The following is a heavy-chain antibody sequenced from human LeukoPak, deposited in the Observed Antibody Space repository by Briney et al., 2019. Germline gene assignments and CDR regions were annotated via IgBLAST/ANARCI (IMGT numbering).Heavy chain of an antibody. D-gene: IGHD3-22*01. CDR2: ISAGGDAT. V-gene: IGHV3-23*01. CDR3: AKARAKEDSGGYYNAFDI. CDR1: GFTFSTYA. Sequence: GGSLRLSCAAPGFTFSTYAMTWVHQAPGKGLEWVSTISAGGDATYYADSVKGRFTIFRDNSKNTLYLQMNSLRAEDTAVYDCAKARAKEDSGGYYNAFDIWGQGTMVTVSS. J-gene: IGHJ3*02.